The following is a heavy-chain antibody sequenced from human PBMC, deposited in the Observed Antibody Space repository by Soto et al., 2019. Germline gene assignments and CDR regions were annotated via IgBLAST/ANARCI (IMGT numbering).Heavy chain of an antibody. V-gene: IGHV3-64D*06. J-gene: IGHJ6*02. CDR2: ISSNGGST. CDR3: VKNWYNYNYGFYYGIDV. CDR1: GFTFSSYA. D-gene: IGHD1-7*01. Sequence: EVQLVESGGGLVQPGGSLRLSCSASGFTFSSYAVHWVRQAPGKGLEYVSGISSNGGSTYYADSVKGRFTISRDNSKNTLYLQMSSLRAEDTAVYYCVKNWYNYNYGFYYGIDVWGQGTTVTV.